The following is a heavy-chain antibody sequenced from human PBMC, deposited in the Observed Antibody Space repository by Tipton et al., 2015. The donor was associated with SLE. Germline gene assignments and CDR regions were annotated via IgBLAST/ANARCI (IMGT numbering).Heavy chain of an antibody. CDR3: ARQEMTTIRAFDI. D-gene: IGHD5-24*01. CDR1: GGSISSYY. V-gene: IGHV4-59*08. J-gene: IGHJ3*02. CDR2: IYYSGST. Sequence: GLVKPSETLSLTCTVSGGSISSYYWSWIRQPPGKGLEWIGYIYYSGSTNYNPSLKSRVTISVDTSKNQFSLKLSSVTAADTAVYHCARQEMTTIRAFDIWGQGTMVTVSS.